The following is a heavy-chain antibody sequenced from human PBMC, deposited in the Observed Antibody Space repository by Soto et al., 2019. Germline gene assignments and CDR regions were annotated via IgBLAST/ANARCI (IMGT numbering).Heavy chain of an antibody. J-gene: IGHJ4*02. CDR2: ISGSGDTT. Sequence: EVQLVESGGGLVQPGGSLRLSCAASGFTFGTYAMSWVRQAPGKGLEWVAAISGSGDTTYYANSVKGRFTISRDNSKNPLHLETNSVRAEDTAVYYCAKGSYGPHDCWGQGTLVTLSS. CDR3: AKGSYGPHDC. V-gene: IGHV3-23*04. D-gene: IGHD1-26*01. CDR1: GFTFGTYA.